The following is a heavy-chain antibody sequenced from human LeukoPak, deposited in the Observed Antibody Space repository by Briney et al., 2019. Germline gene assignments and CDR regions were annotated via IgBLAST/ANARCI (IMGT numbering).Heavy chain of an antibody. J-gene: IGHJ3*02. CDR2: ISAYNGNT. V-gene: IGHV1-18*01. CDR1: GYTFTSYD. D-gene: IGHD4/OR15-4a*01. Sequence: GASVKVSCKASGYTFTSYDINWVRQAPGQGLEWMGWISAYNGNTNYAQKLQGRVTMTTDTSTSTAYMELRSLRSDDTAVYYCARETLRPSLTRAFDIWGQGTMVTVSS. CDR3: ARETLRPSLTRAFDI.